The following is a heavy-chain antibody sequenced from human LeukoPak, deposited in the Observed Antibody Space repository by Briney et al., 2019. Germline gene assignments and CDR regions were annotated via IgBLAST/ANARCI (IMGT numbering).Heavy chain of an antibody. Sequence: SETLSLTCAVYGGSFSGYYWSWIRQPPGKGLDWIGEINHIVSTNYNQSLKSRVTISVDTSKNQFSLKLSSVTAADTAVYYCARSCSSSTSCLPMDVWGKGTTVTVSS. CDR3: ARSCSSSTSCLPMDV. CDR2: INHIVST. J-gene: IGHJ6*03. CDR1: GGSFSGYY. V-gene: IGHV4-34*01. D-gene: IGHD2-2*01.